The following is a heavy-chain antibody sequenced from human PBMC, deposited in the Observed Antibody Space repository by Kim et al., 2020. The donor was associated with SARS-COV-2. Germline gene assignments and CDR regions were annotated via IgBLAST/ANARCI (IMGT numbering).Heavy chain of an antibody. CDR2: IYYSWRT. D-gene: IGHD5-12*01. CDR1: GGSISSYY. J-gene: IGHJ5*02. CDR3: SRVDGRWLQLPHWFDP. V-gene: IGHV4-59*01. Sequence: SETLSLTCTVSGGSISSYYWSWIRQPPGKGLECIGYIYYSWRTHYNPSRKSRVTISVDTSKNQFSLKLGSVTAADTAVYYCSRVDGRWLQLPHWFDPWGQGTLVTVSS.